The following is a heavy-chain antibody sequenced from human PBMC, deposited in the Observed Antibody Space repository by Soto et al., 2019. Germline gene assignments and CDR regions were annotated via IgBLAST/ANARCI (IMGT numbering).Heavy chain of an antibody. Sequence: GGSLRLSCAASGFTFSSYAMSWVRQAPGKGLEWVSAISGSGGSTYYADSVKGRFTISRDNSKNTLYLQMNSLRAEDTAVYYCARSHNVYSSGWKTFDYWGQGTLVTVSS. D-gene: IGHD6-19*01. CDR2: ISGSGGST. V-gene: IGHV3-23*01. CDR3: ARSHNVYSSGWKTFDY. CDR1: GFTFSSYA. J-gene: IGHJ4*02.